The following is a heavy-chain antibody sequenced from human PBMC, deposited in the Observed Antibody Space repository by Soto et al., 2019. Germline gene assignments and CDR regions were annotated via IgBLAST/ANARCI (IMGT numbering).Heavy chain of an antibody. J-gene: IGHJ6*02. Sequence: GGSLRLCCAASGFSVNVNFMSWVRQAPGKGLEWVSDINGGDRTNYADSVKGRFTISRDDSKNTLSLLMNSLRAEDTAVYYCVRENYYYGMDVWGQGTTVTVSS. CDR2: INGGDRT. CDR3: VRENYYYGMDV. V-gene: IGHV3-66*01. CDR1: GFSVNVNF.